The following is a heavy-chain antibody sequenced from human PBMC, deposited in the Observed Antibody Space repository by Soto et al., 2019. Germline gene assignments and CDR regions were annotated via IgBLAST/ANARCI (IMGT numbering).Heavy chain of an antibody. CDR2: INPSGGST. CDR1: GYTFTSYY. J-gene: IGHJ5*02. CDR3: ARLTDRGVAGT. V-gene: IGHV1-46*01. D-gene: IGHD6-19*01. Sequence: QVQLVQSGAEVKKPGASVKVSCKASGYTFTSYYMHWVRQAPGQGLEWMGIINPSGGSTSYAQKFQCRVTMTRDTSTSTVYMELSSLSSADTAVYYCARLTDRGVAGTWGQGTLVTVSS.